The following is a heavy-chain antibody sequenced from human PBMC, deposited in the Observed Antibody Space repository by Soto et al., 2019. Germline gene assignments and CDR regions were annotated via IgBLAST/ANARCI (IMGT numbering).Heavy chain of an antibody. CDR3: ARYKVVPAAMRGRYYYYGMDV. CDR1: GGSFSGYY. Sequence: SGTLSLTSAFYGGSFSGYYWSWIRHRQGKGLEWIGEINHSGSTNYNPSLKSRVTISVDTSKNQFSLKLSSVTAADTAVYYCARYKVVPAAMRGRYYYYGMDVWGQGTTVT. V-gene: IGHV4-34*01. D-gene: IGHD2-2*01. J-gene: IGHJ6*02. CDR2: INHSGST.